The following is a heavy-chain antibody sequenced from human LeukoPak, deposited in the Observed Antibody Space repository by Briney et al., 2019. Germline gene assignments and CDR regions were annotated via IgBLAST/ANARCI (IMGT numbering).Heavy chain of an antibody. CDR1: GGSISSSSYY. Sequence: SETLSLTCTVSGGSISSSSYYWGWIRQPPGKGLEWIGSIYYSGSTYYNPSLKSRVTISVDTSKNQFSLKLSSVTAADTAVYYCARRQRTDYYYYYGMDVWGQGTTVTVSS. J-gene: IGHJ6*02. V-gene: IGHV4-39*07. D-gene: IGHD1-14*01. CDR3: ARRQRTDYYYYYGMDV. CDR2: IYYSGST.